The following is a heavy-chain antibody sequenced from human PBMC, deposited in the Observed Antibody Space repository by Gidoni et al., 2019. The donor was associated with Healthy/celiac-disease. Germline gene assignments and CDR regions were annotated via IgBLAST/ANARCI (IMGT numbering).Heavy chain of an antibody. CDR2: IYYSGST. CDR1: GGSLSSYY. Sequence: QVQLQASGPGLVTPSETLSLTCPVSGGSLSSYYWSWIRQPPGKGLEWIGYIYYSGSTNYNPSLKSRGTISVDTSKNQFSLKLSSVTAADTAVYYCARVYWLSPVPDAFDIWGQGTMVTVSS. V-gene: IGHV4-59*01. D-gene: IGHD3-9*01. CDR3: ARVYWLSPVPDAFDI. J-gene: IGHJ3*02.